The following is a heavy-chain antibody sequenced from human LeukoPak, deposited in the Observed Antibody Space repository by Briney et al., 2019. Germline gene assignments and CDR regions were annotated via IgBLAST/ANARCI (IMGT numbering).Heavy chain of an antibody. V-gene: IGHV1-2*06. J-gene: IGHJ4*02. CDR3: ARANCSGGSCYSVADY. Sequence: SSGKVSCKASGYTFTGYYMHWVRQAPGQGLEWMGRINPNSGGTNYAQKFQGRVTMTRGTSISTAYMELSRLTSDDTAVYYCARANCSGGSCYSVADYWGQGTLVTVSS. CDR1: GYTFTGYY. D-gene: IGHD2-15*01. CDR2: INPNSGGT.